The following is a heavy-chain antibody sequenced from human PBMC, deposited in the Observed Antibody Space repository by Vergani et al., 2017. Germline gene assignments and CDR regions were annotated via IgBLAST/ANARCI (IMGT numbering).Heavy chain of an antibody. V-gene: IGHV1-69*18. D-gene: IGHD5-12*01. Sequence: QVQLVQSGAEVKKPGSSVKVSCKASGGTFSSYAISWVRQAPGQGLEWMGRIIPIFGTANYAQKFQGRVTITADESTSTAYMELSSLRSEDTAVDYCARDPSRGYSDGDWFDPWGQGTLVTVSS. CDR3: ARDPSRGYSDGDWFDP. J-gene: IGHJ5*02. CDR2: IIPIFGTA. CDR1: GGTFSSYA.